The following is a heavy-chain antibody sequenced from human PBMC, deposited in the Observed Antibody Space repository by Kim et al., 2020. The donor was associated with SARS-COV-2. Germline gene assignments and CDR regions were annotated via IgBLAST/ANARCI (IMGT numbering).Heavy chain of an antibody. Sequence: GGSLRLSCAASGFTFSDYYMSWIRQAPGKGLEWVSYISSSGSTIYYADSVKGRFTISRDNAKNSLYLQMNSLRAEDTAVYYCARDKQLGGYSYGILPYYYYGMDVWGQGTTVTVSS. J-gene: IGHJ6*02. D-gene: IGHD5-18*01. CDR3: ARDKQLGGYSYGILPYYYYGMDV. CDR1: GFTFSDYY. V-gene: IGHV3-11*01. CDR2: ISSSGSTI.